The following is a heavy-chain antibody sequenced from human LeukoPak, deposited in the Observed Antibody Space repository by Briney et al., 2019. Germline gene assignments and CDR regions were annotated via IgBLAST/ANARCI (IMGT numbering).Heavy chain of an antibody. Sequence: PGGSLRPSCAASGFTFSDYYMSWIRQAPGKGLEWVSYISSSGSTIYYADSVKGRFTISRDNAKNSLYLQMNSLRAEDTAVYYCAREGGRVGWLRLEPGDYYYYMDVWGKGTTVTVSS. CDR1: GFTFSDYY. D-gene: IGHD1-1*01. CDR2: ISSSGSTI. V-gene: IGHV3-11*04. CDR3: AREGGRVGWLRLEPGDYYYYMDV. J-gene: IGHJ6*03.